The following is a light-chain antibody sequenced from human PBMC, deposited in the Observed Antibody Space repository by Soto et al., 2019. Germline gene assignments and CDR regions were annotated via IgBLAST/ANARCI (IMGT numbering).Light chain of an antibody. CDR3: QQYNNWPPYT. CDR1: QSVSSAY. J-gene: IGKJ2*01. Sequence: EIVLTQSPGTLSLSPGERATLSCRASQSVSSAYLAWYQQKPGQAPRLLIYGASSRATGIPDRFSGSGSGTDFTLTISSLEPEDFAVYYCQQYNNWPPYTFGQGTKREIK. CDR2: GAS. V-gene: IGKV3-20*01.